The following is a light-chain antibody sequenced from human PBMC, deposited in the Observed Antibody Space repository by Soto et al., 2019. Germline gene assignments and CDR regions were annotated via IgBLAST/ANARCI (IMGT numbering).Light chain of an antibody. CDR1: QSISSW. Sequence: DIQMTQSPSTLSASVGARVPITCRASQSISSWLAWYQQKPGKAPKLLIYGASSLESGVPSRFSGSGSGTEFTLTISSLQPDDFATYYCQQYNSYSPATFGQGTKVDIK. CDR3: QQYNSYSPAT. J-gene: IGKJ1*01. V-gene: IGKV1-5*01. CDR2: GAS.